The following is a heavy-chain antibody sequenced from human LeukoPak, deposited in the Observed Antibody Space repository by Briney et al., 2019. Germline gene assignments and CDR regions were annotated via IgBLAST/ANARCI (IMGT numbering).Heavy chain of an antibody. CDR1: GGSISSHY. J-gene: IGHJ4*02. V-gene: IGHV4-59*11. CDR3: ARLVRGYFDY. Sequence: SETLSLTCTVSGGSISSHYWSWIRQPPGKGLEWIGYIYYSGSTNYNPSLKSRDTISIDTSKNQFSLKLSSVTAADTAVYYCARLVRGYFDYWGQGTLVTVSS. CDR2: IYYSGST.